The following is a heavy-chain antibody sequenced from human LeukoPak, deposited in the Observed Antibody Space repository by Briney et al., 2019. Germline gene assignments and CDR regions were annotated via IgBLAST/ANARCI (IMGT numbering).Heavy chain of an antibody. CDR1: GFTFSSYA. V-gene: IGHV3-30-3*01. J-gene: IGHJ3*02. D-gene: IGHD1-26*01. CDR3: ARSGPHSLAAFDI. CDR2: ISYDGSNK. Sequence: GGSLRLSCAASGFTFSSYAMHWVRQAPGKGLEWVAVISYDGSNKYYADSVKGRFTISRDNSKNTLYLQMNSLRAEDTAVYYCARSGPHSLAAFDIWGQGTMVTVSS.